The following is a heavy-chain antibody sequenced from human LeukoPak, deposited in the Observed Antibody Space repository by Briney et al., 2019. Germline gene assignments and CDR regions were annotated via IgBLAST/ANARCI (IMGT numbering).Heavy chain of an antibody. Sequence: GGSLRLSCAASGFTFSDYGMHWIRQAPGKGLEWVAVISYDGGNQYYADSVKGRFTISRDSSKNTLYLQMNSLRAEDTAVYHCAKSNGYCSGGNCYSNYWGQGTLVTVSS. V-gene: IGHV3-30*18. CDR1: GFTFSDYG. CDR3: AKSNGYCSGGNCYSNY. CDR2: ISYDGGNQ. J-gene: IGHJ4*02. D-gene: IGHD2-15*01.